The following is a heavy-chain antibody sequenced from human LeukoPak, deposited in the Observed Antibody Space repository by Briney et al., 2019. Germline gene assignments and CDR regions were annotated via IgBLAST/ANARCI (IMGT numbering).Heavy chain of an antibody. CDR3: ARRRYGMDV. J-gene: IGHJ6*02. CDR1: GFTLSTYS. Sequence: GGSLRLSCVVSGFTLSTYSINWVRQAPGKGLEWVSSISSKSRYIYHADSVKGRFTISRDNAKNSLSLQMNSLRAEDTAVYYCARRRYGMDVWGQGTTVTVSS. CDR2: ISSKSRYI. V-gene: IGHV3-21*01.